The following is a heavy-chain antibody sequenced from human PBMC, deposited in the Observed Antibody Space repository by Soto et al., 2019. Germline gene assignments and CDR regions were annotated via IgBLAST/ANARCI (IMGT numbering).Heavy chain of an antibody. D-gene: IGHD4-17*01. J-gene: IGHJ3*02. V-gene: IGHV1-8*01. CDR3: ARDYEYQILEFAALDI. Sequence: ASVKVSCKASGYTFTSYDINWVRQATGQGLEWMGWMNPNSGNTGYAQKFQGRVTMTRNTSTTTAYMELSGLRYEDTAFYYCARDYEYQILEFAALDIWGQGTMVTVSS. CDR2: MNPNSGNT. CDR1: GYTFTSYD.